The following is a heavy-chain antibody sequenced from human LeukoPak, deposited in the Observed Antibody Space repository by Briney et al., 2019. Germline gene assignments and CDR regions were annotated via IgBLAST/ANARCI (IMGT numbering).Heavy chain of an antibody. J-gene: IGHJ4*02. Sequence: DSVEGRFTISRDNSKNTMFLQMNSLRAEDSAVYYCAAGSSLDHWGQGTLVTVSS. CDR3: AAGSSLDH. D-gene: IGHD2-2*01. V-gene: IGHV3-33*03.